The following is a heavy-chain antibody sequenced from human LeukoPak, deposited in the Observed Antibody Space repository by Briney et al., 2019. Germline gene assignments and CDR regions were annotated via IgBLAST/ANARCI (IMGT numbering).Heavy chain of an antibody. V-gene: IGHV4-30-4*01. CDR1: GGSISSGDYY. CDR3: ARDGSGSSQPIDY. Sequence: SSETLSLTCTVSGGSISSGDYYWSWIRQPPGKGQEWIGYIYYSGSTYYNPSLKSRVTISVDTSKNQFSPKLSSVTAADTAVYYCARDGSGSSQPIDYWGQGTLVTVSS. CDR2: IYYSGST. J-gene: IGHJ4*02. D-gene: IGHD3-10*01.